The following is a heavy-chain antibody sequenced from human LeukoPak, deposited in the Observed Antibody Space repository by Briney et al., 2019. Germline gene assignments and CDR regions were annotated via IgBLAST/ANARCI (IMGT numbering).Heavy chain of an antibody. CDR2: ISSSSSYI. V-gene: IGHV3-21*01. Sequence: PGGSLRLSCAASGFTFSSYSMNWVRQAPGKGLEWVSSISSSSSYIYYADSVKGRFTISRDNAKNSLYLQMNSLRAEDTAVYYCARDPLESNYPLLMDVWGKGTTVTVSS. D-gene: IGHD4-11*01. CDR1: GFTFSSYS. J-gene: IGHJ6*03. CDR3: ARDPLESNYPLLMDV.